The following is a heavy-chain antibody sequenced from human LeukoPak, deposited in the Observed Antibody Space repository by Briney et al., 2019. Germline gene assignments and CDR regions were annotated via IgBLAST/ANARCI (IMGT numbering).Heavy chain of an antibody. Sequence: GGSLRLSCVASGFNFSSYWMNWVRQAPGKGLEWVANIKQDGSEKSYVDSVKGRFTISRDNAKNSLYLQMNSLRAEDTAVYYCAAGSSGWYDDPYYFDYWGQGTLVTVSS. J-gene: IGHJ4*02. V-gene: IGHV3-7*01. CDR1: GFNFSSYW. D-gene: IGHD6-19*01. CDR3: AAGSSGWYDDPYYFDY. CDR2: IKQDGSEK.